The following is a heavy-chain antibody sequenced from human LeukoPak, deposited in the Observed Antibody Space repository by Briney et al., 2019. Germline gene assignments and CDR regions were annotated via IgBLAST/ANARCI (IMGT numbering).Heavy chain of an antibody. CDR3: AKDEPGISATRPDY. D-gene: IGHD6-19*01. Sequence: GGSLRLSCAASGFTLSRYAMSWVRQAPGKGLEWVSVMSGSGSGTYYADSVKGRFTISRDNSKSTLYLQMNSLRAEDTAVYYCAKDEPGISATRPDYWGQGTLVSVSS. V-gene: IGHV3-23*01. CDR2: MSGSGSGT. CDR1: GFTLSRYA. J-gene: IGHJ4*02.